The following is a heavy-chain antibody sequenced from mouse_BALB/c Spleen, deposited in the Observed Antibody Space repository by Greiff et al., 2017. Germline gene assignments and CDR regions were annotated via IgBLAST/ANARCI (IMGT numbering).Heavy chain of an antibody. CDR3: ARLGDYAMDY. CDR2: ISTYYGDA. CDR1: GYTFTDYA. D-gene: IGHD4-1*01. Sequence: VKLQQSGAELVRPGVSVKISCKGSGYTFTDYAMHWVKQSHAKSLEWIGVISTYYGDASYNQKFKGKATMTVDKSSSTAYMELARLTSEDSAIYYCARLGDYAMDYWGQGTSVTVSS. V-gene: IGHV1S137*01. J-gene: IGHJ4*01.